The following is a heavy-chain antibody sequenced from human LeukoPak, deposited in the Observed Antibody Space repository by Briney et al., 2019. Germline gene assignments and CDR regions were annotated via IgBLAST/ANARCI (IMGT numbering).Heavy chain of an antibody. Sequence: PSETLSLTCTVSGVSITTYYWSWIRQPPGKGLEWIGYIYHSGSTNYNPSLTSRVTISVDTSKNEFSLKLTSVTAADTAVYYCAREANYYGSGSYFEGTFDYWGQGSLVTVSS. V-gene: IGHV4-59*13. CDR1: GVSITTYY. CDR3: AREANYYGSGSYFEGTFDY. CDR2: IYHSGST. J-gene: IGHJ4*02. D-gene: IGHD3-10*01.